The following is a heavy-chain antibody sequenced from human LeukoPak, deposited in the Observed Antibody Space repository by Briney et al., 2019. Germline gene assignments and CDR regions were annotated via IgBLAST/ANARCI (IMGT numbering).Heavy chain of an antibody. D-gene: IGHD2-2*01. Sequence: SETLSLTCTVSGGSISSSSYYWGWIRQPPGKGLEWIGSIYYSGSTYYSPSLKSRVTISVDTSKNQFSLKLSSVTAADTAVYYCARFMIVVPAAPRGWFDPWVQGTLVTVSS. CDR2: IYYSGST. J-gene: IGHJ5*02. CDR3: ARFMIVVPAAPRGWFDP. CDR1: GGSISSSSYY. V-gene: IGHV4-39*01.